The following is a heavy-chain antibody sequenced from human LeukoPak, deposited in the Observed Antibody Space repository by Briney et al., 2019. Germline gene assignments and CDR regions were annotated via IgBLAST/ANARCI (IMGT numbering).Heavy chain of an antibody. Sequence: SATLSLTCTVSGGSISSYYWSWIRQPPGKGLEWIGYIYYSGSTNYNPSLKSRVTISVDTSKNQFSLKLSSVTAADTAVYYCARAFYFDYWGQGTLVTVSS. V-gene: IGHV4-59*01. CDR2: IYYSGST. CDR3: ARAFYFDY. CDR1: GGSISSYY. J-gene: IGHJ4*02.